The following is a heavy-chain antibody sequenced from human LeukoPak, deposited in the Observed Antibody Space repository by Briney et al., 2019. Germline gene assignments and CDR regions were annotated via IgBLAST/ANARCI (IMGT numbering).Heavy chain of an antibody. D-gene: IGHD2-21*01. CDR1: GGSISGSSYY. CDR3: ARQGGDFDY. V-gene: IGHV4-39*01. J-gene: IGHJ4*02. CDR2: IFYSGST. Sequence: SETLSLTCTVSGGSISGSSYYWGWIRQPPGKGLEWIGSIFYSGSTYYNPSLKSRVTISVDTSKNQFSLKLSSVTAADTAVYYCARQGGDFDYWGQGTLVTVSS.